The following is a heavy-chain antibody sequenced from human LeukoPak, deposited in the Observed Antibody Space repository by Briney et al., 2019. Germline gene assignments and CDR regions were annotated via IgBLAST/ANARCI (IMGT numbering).Heavy chain of an antibody. D-gene: IGHD3-3*01. CDR1: GYTFTSYG. CDR3: ARDPISYYDFWSGYSPRYFDY. J-gene: IGHJ4*02. CDR2: ISAYNGNT. Sequence: ASVKVSCKASGYTFTSYGISWVRQAPGQGLEWMGWISAYNGNTNYAQKLQGRVTMTTDTSTSTAYMELRSLRSDDTAVYYCARDPISYYDFWSGYSPRYFDYWGQGTLVTVSS. V-gene: IGHV1-18*01.